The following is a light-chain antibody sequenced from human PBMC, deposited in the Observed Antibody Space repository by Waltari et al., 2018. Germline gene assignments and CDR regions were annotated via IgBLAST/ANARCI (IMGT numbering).Light chain of an antibody. CDR3: QQTGGSTLT. CDR1: QSVLSDY. Sequence: PGDRGTLSCRASQSVLSDYLAWYHQRPGQPPRLIIFGTSSRATGVPDRFSGSGSGTDFTLTISRLEPEDFGVYYCQQTGGSTLTFGGGTKVEIQ. J-gene: IGKJ4*01. CDR2: GTS. V-gene: IGKV3-20*01.